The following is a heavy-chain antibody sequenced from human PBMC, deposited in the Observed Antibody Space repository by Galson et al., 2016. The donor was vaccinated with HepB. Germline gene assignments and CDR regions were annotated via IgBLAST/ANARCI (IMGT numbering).Heavy chain of an antibody. J-gene: IGHJ4*02. CDR2: INTHTGNP. D-gene: IGHD3-10*01. CDR3: AKAGTYYGSGSCPGAH. CDR1: GYTFNSYT. V-gene: IGHV7-4-1*02. Sequence: SVKVSCKGSGYTFNSYTMNWVRQAPGQGLEWMGWINTHTGNPTYAPGFAGRFVFSLDTSVSTAYLQINSLKAENTAVYYCAKAGTYYGSGSCPGAHWGQGTLVTVSS.